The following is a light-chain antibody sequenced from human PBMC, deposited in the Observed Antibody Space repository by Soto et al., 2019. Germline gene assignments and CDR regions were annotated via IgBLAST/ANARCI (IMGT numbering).Light chain of an antibody. CDR1: QSVSSSY. CDR3: QQYGSSPWT. J-gene: IGKJ1*01. Sequence: EIVLTQSPGTLSLSPGERATLSCRASQSVSSSYLAWYQQKPVQAPRLLIFGASSRATDIPDRFSGSGSGTDFTLTISRLEPEDFAVYYCQQYGSSPWTFGQGTAVEIK. V-gene: IGKV3-20*01. CDR2: GAS.